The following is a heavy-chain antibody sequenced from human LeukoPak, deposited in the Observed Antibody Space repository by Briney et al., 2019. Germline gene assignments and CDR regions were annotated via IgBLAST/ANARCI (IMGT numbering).Heavy chain of an antibody. D-gene: IGHD4-17*01. CDR1: GGSISSGSYY. Sequence: SETLSLTCTVSGGSISSGSYYWSWIRQPAGKGLEWIGRIYTSGSTNYNPSLKSRVTISVDTPKNQFSLKLSSVTAADTAVYYCARDRVTTGLHYWGQGTLVTVSS. V-gene: IGHV4-61*02. CDR3: ARDRVTTGLHY. J-gene: IGHJ4*02. CDR2: IYTSGST.